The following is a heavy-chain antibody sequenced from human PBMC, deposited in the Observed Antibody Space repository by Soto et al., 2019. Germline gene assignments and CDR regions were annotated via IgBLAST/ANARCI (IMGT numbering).Heavy chain of an antibody. CDR2: MSGAGRSS. D-gene: IGHD3-3*01. CDR1: GFTFSSYA. Sequence: DVQLLESGGDLVQPGGSLRLSCAASGFTFSSYAMSWVRQAPGKGLEWVSSMSGAGRSSYDADSVKGRFTISRDNSKNTLYLQMNNLRAEDTALYYCAKGLIFGVENIYDYWGQGTLVTVSS. CDR3: AKGLIFGVENIYDY. V-gene: IGHV3-23*01. J-gene: IGHJ4*02.